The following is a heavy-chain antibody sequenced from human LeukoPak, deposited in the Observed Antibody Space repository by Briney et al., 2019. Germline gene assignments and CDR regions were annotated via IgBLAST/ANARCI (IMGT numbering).Heavy chain of an antibody. CDR3: ATAARWFGELLSVNWFDP. J-gene: IGHJ5*02. V-gene: IGHV1-46*01. CDR2: ISPSGGST. CDR1: GYTFTGYW. Sequence: ASVKVSCKAFGYTFTGYWMHWVRQAPGQGPEWMGVISPSGGSTIYAQKFKGRVTLTRDMSTSTDYLELSSLRSEDTAVYYCATAARWFGELLSVNWFDPWGQGTLVTVSS. D-gene: IGHD3-10*01.